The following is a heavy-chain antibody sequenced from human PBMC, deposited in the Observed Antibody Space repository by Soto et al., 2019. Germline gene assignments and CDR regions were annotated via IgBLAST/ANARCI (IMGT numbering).Heavy chain of an antibody. D-gene: IGHD1-20*01. J-gene: IGHJ4*02. Sequence: YAASVKGRFTISRDDSKNTAYLQMNSLKTEDTAVYYCTRRPITGTASDDYWGQGTLVTVSS. V-gene: IGHV3-73*01. CDR3: TRRPITGTASDDY.